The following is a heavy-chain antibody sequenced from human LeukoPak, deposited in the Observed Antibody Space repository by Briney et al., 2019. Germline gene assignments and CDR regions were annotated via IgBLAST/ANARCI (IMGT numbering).Heavy chain of an antibody. J-gene: IGHJ4*02. V-gene: IGHV3-9*01. Sequence: GRSLRLSCAASGFTFDDYAMHWVRRAPGKGLEWVSGISWNSGSIGYADSVKGRFTISRDNAKNSLYLQMNSLRAEDTALYYCAKTKQETYYFDYWGQGTLVTVSS. CDR3: AKTKQETYYFDY. CDR2: ISWNSGSI. CDR1: GFTFDDYA.